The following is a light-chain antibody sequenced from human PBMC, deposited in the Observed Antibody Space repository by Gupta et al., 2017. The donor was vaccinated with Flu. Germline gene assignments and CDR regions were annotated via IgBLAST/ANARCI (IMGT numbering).Light chain of an antibody. CDR3: QVWDTASDHWL. V-gene: IGLV3-21*02. Sequence: GQTASIACGGNNSGSETVNWYQQKPGQAPVLVLYDDDFRPSGIPERFSGSNSGNTATLTIRRVEAGDEADYYCQVWDTASDHWLFGAGTTLTVV. J-gene: IGLJ3*02. CDR1: NSGSET. CDR2: DDD.